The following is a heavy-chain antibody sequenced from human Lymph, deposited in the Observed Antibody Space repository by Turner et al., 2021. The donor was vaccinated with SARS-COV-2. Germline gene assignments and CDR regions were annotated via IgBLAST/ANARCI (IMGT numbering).Heavy chain of an antibody. V-gene: IGHV4-39*01. Sequence: QLQLQESAPGRGKPSETLSPPCTVPGASISSSSHYWGWIRQPPGRGLDWIGHIYYSGSNYYNPSLKSRVTISVDTSKNQFSLKLSSVTAADTAVYYCARLVRRAEYYFDYWGQGTLVTVSS. CDR2: IYYSGSN. J-gene: IGHJ4*02. D-gene: IGHD3-10*01. CDR1: GASISSSSHY. CDR3: ARLVRRAEYYFDY.